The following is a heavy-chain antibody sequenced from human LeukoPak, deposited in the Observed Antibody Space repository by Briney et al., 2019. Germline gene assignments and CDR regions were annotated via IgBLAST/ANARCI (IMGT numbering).Heavy chain of an antibody. D-gene: IGHD1-26*01. CDR2: IRYGGSNK. Sequence: GGSLRLSCAASGFTFSSYGMHWVRQAPGKGLEWVAFIRYGGSNKYYADSVKGRFTISRDNSKNTLYLQMNSLRAEDTAVYYCAKDRKSGSKKVYYFDYWGQGTLVTVSS. J-gene: IGHJ4*02. CDR1: GFTFSSYG. CDR3: AKDRKSGSKKVYYFDY. V-gene: IGHV3-30*02.